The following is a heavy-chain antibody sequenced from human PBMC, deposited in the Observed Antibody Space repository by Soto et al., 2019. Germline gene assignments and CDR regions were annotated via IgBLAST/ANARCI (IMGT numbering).Heavy chain of an antibody. D-gene: IGHD4-4*01. CDR1: GFTFSSYA. J-gene: IGHJ6*03. V-gene: IGHV3-7*01. CDR2: IKQDGSEK. Sequence: GGSLRLSCAASGFTFSSYAMSWVRQAPGKGLEWVANIKQDGSEKYYVDSVKGRFTISRDNAKNSLYLQMNSLRAEDTDVYYCARIATVTTRTYSYYYYMDVWGKGTTVTVSS. CDR3: ARIATVTTRTYSYYYYMDV.